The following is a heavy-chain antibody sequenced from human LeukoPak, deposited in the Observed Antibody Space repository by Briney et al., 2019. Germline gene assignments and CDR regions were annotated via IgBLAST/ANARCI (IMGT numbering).Heavy chain of an antibody. D-gene: IGHD3-9*01. Sequence: GWSLRLSCAASGFTFSSYSMNWVRQAPGKGLEWVSSISSSSSYIYYADSVKGRFTISRDNAKNSLYLQMNSLRAEDTAVYYCARVPQYYDILTGPLGMDVWGQGTTVTVSS. V-gene: IGHV3-21*01. CDR2: ISSSSSYI. J-gene: IGHJ6*02. CDR3: ARVPQYYDILTGPLGMDV. CDR1: GFTFSSYS.